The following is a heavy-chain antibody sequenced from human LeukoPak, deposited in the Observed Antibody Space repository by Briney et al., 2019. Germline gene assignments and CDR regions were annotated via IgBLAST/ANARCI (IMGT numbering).Heavy chain of an antibody. CDR1: GFTFSSYG. Sequence: GRSLRLSCAASGFTFSSYGMHWVRQAPGKGLEWVAVISYDGSNKYYADSVKGRFTIYRDNSKNTLYLQMNSLRAEDTAVYYCAKNLGAVVPAAMGLDYWGQGTLVTVSS. CDR3: AKNLGAVVPAAMGLDY. J-gene: IGHJ4*02. V-gene: IGHV3-30*18. CDR2: ISYDGSNK. D-gene: IGHD2-2*01.